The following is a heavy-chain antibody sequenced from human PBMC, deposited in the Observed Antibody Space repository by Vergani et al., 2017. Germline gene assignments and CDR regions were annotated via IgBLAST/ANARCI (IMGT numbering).Heavy chain of an antibody. CDR2: ISGSGVSA. V-gene: IGHV3-23*01. CDR3: AKQYFVSGNYLFDY. CDR1: EFTFSNYA. Sequence: EVQLLESGGGLVQPGGSLRLTCAASEFTFSNYAMNWVRQAPGKGLEWVSGISGSGVSAYYTDSVKGRFTISRDNSKNMLFLQMNNLRTEDTAIYYCAKQYFVSGNYLFDYWGPGTLVTVSS. J-gene: IGHJ4*02. D-gene: IGHD3-10*01.